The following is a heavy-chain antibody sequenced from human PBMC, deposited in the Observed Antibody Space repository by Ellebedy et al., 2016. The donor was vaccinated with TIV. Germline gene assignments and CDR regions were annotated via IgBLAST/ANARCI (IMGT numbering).Heavy chain of an antibody. V-gene: IGHV3-73*01. D-gene: IGHD2-15*01. CDR2: IRNKPRSYAT. CDR3: ASAVDGHTSFHS. J-gene: IGHJ4*02. CDR1: GLTFSASA. Sequence: PGGSLRLSCAASGLTFSASAMHWVRQASGKGPEWVGRIRNKPRSYATTYGAAVEGRFTISRDDSRSTAYLQMNSPKTEDTAVYYCASAVDGHTSFHSWGLGTLVTVSS.